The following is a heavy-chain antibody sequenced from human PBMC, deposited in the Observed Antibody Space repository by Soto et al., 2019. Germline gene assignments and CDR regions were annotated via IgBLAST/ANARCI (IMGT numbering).Heavy chain of an antibody. CDR2: ISYDGSNK. J-gene: IGHJ4*02. D-gene: IGHD6-6*01. V-gene: IGHV3-30-3*01. Sequence: QVQLVESGGGVVQPGRSLRLSCAASGFTFSSYAMHWVRQAPGKGLEWVAVISYDGSNKYYADSVKGRFTISRDNSNNTRYPEMNSLSAEDTAVYYCARDLSSSSDVIGYWGQGTLVTVSS. CDR1: GFTFSSYA. CDR3: ARDLSSSSDVIGY.